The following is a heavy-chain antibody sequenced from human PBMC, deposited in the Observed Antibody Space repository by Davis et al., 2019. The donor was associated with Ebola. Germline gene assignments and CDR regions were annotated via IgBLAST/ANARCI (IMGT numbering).Heavy chain of an antibody. CDR1: GFTFSSYA. Sequence: GGSLRLSCAASGFTFSSYAMHWVRQAPGKGLEWVSAISGSGGSTYYADSVKGRFTISRDNSKNTLYLQMNSLRAEDTAVYYCAKVESGYFDWLPVSYGMDVWGQGTTVTVSS. CDR2: ISGSGGST. D-gene: IGHD3-9*01. J-gene: IGHJ6*02. V-gene: IGHV3-23*01. CDR3: AKVESGYFDWLPVSYGMDV.